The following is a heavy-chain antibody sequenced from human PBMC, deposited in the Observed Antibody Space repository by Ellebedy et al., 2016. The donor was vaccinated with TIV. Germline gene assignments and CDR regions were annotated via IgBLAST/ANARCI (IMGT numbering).Heavy chain of an antibody. CDR2: IHHTGST. D-gene: IGHD4-11*01. Sequence: GSLRLXXNVSGGSIRSDYWNWIRRPPGKGLEWIGYIHHTGSTNCNPSLKGRVTMSVDTSKNKLSLRMTSVTAADTAVYYCARDYRTVTTPYYYGMDVWGQGTTVTVSS. CDR3: ARDYRTVTTPYYYGMDV. J-gene: IGHJ6*02. V-gene: IGHV4-59*01. CDR1: GGSIRSDY.